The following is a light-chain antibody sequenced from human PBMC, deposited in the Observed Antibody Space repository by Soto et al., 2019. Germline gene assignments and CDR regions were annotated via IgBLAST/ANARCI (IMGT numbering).Light chain of an antibody. Sequence: EIVLTQSPGTLSLSPGERATLSCRASQSVSSSYLAWYQQKPGQAPRLLIYGASSRATGIPDRFSGSGSGTDFTLTISRLEPEDFAVYYCQQYGSSPVTLGPGTKVHIK. CDR2: GAS. J-gene: IGKJ3*01. CDR1: QSVSSSY. CDR3: QQYGSSPVT. V-gene: IGKV3-20*01.